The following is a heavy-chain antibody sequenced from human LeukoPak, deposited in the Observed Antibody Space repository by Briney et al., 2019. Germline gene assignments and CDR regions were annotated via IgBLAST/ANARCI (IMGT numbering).Heavy chain of an antibody. CDR2: IYYSGSS. J-gene: IGHJ4*02. V-gene: IGHV4-30-4*01. CDR3: AREYYGSGSSLFDH. Sequence: SETLSLTCTVSGGSINSGDYYWSWIRQPPGKGLEWIGYIYYSGSSYYNPSLRSRVTMSLDTTKNQVSLKLSSVTAADSAVYYCAREYYGSGSSLFDHWGQGTLVTVSS. CDR1: GGSINSGDYY. D-gene: IGHD3-10*01.